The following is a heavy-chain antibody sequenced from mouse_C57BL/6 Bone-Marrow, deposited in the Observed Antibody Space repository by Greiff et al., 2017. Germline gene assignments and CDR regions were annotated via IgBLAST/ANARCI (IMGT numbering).Heavy chain of an antibody. CDR1: GFSLTSYG. CDR3: AKNKDYYYGSSPYWYFDV. CDR2: IWRGGST. V-gene: IGHV2-5*01. J-gene: IGHJ1*03. D-gene: IGHD1-1*01. Sequence: VQLQESGPGLVQPSQSLSITCTVSGFSLTSYGVHWVRQSPGKGLEWLGVIWRGGSTDYNAAFMSRLSITKDNSKSQVFFKMNSLQADDTAIYYCAKNKDYYYGSSPYWYFDVWGTGTTVTVSS.